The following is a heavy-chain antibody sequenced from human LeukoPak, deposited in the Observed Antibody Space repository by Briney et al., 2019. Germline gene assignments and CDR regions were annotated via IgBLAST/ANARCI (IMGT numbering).Heavy chain of an antibody. J-gene: IGHJ4*02. CDR2: INHSGST. CDR1: GGSFSGYY. D-gene: IGHD2-2*01. CDR3: ARGRLEDIVVVPAAIGSSSDY. Sequence: PSETLSLTCAVYGGSFSGYYWSWIRQPPGKGLEWIGEINHSGSTNYNPSLKSRVTISVDTSKNQFSLKLSPVTAADTAVYYCARGRLEDIVVVPAAIGSSSDYWGQGTLVTVSS. V-gene: IGHV4-34*01.